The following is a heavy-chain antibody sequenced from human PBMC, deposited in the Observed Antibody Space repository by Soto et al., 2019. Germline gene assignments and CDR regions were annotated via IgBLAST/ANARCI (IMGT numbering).Heavy chain of an antibody. CDR3: ARDGVYNWTPYYYYGMDV. CDR1: GGSISSYY. CDR2: IYYSGST. J-gene: IGHJ6*02. D-gene: IGHD1-1*01. Sequence: LSLTCTVSGGSISSYYWSWIRQPPGKGLEWIGYIYYSGSTNYNPSLKSRVTISVDTSNNQFSLKLSSVTAADTAVYYCARDGVYNWTPYYYYGMDVWGQGTTVTVSS. V-gene: IGHV4-59*01.